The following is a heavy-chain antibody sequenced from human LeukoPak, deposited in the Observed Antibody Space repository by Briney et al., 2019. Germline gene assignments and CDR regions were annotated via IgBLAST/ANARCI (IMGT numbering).Heavy chain of an antibody. V-gene: IGHV1-2*02. Sequence: GASVKVSCKASGYTFTGYYMHWVRQAPGQGLEWMGWINPNSGGTNYAQKFQGRVTMTRDTSISTAYMELSRLRSDDTAVYYCATAFVVVPAATRKNGDYWGQGTLVTVSS. CDR1: GYTFTGYY. J-gene: IGHJ4*02. D-gene: IGHD2-2*01. CDR2: INPNSGGT. CDR3: ATAFVVVPAATRKNGDY.